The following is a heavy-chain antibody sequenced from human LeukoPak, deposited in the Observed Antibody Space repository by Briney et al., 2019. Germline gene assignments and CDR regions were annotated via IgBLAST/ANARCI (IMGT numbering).Heavy chain of an antibody. V-gene: IGHV1-18*01. CDR2: ISAYNGNT. CDR3: ARARVLRYFDWLFDAFDS. CDR1: GYTFTSYG. Sequence: GASVKVSCKASGYTFTSYGISWVRQAPGQGLEWMGWISAYNGNTNYAQKLQGRVTMTTDTSTSTAYMELRSLRSDDTAVYYCARARVLRYFDWLFDAFDSWGQGTMVTVSS. J-gene: IGHJ3*02. D-gene: IGHD3-9*01.